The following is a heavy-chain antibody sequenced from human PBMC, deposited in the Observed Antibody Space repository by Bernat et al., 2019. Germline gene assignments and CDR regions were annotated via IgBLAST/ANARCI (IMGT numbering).Heavy chain of an antibody. CDR3: AEGDGGWAPIDY. V-gene: IGHV3-23*01. CDR2: ISGSGGST. D-gene: IGHD5-24*01. CDR1: GFTFSSYA. J-gene: IGHJ4*02. Sequence: EVQLLESGGGLVQPGGSLRLSCAASGFTFSSYAMSWVRQAPGKGLEWVSAISGSGGSTYYADSVKGRFTISSDNSKNTLYLQMNSLRAEDTAVDYCAEGDGGWAPIDYWGQGTLVTVSS.